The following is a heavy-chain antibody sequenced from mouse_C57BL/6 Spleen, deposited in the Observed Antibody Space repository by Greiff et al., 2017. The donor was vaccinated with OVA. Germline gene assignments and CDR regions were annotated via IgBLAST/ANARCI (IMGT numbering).Heavy chain of an antibody. V-gene: IGHV1-52*01. Sequence: QVQLQQPGAELVRPGSSVKLSCKASGYTFTSYWMHWVKQRPIQGLEWIGNIDPSDSETHYNQKFKDKATLTVDKSSSTAYMQLSSLTSVDSAVYYCARLDYGNYDAMDYWGQGTSVTVSS. CDR3: ARLDYGNYDAMDY. CDR2: IDPSDSET. CDR1: GYTFTSYW. D-gene: IGHD2-1*01. J-gene: IGHJ4*01.